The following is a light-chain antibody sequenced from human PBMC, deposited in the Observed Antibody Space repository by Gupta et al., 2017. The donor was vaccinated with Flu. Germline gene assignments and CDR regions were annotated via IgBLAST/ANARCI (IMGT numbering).Light chain of an antibody. J-gene: IGLJ3*02. Sequence: QSVLTQPPSASGTPGQTVTFSCSGSSSNIGSNFVFWYQQFPGTAPRLLIYRDNKRPSGVPDRFSGSKSGTSASLAISGVRSEDEADYFCSSWDDSLSVSLFGGGTRLTVL. V-gene: IGLV1-47*01. CDR2: RDN. CDR3: SSWDDSLSVSL. CDR1: SSNIGSNF.